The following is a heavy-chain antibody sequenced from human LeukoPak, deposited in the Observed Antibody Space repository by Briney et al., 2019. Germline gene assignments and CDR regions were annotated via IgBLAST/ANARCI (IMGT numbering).Heavy chain of an antibody. Sequence: GGSLRLSCAASGFTFSSYGMHWVRQAPGKGLEWVAGISYNGSKVYYADSVKGRFTISRDNSKNTLYLQMNSLRAEDTAVHYCPNGQGVSSVWPEFDYWGQGTLVTVSS. V-gene: IGHV3-30*18. CDR3: PNGQGVSSVWPEFDY. CDR1: GFTFSSYG. D-gene: IGHD6-19*01. CDR2: ISYNGSKV. J-gene: IGHJ4*02.